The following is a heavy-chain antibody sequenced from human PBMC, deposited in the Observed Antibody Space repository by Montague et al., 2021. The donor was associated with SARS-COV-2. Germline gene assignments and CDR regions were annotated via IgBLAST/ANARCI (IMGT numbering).Heavy chain of an antibody. CDR3: ARGQTHGDYFYGMDV. J-gene: IGHJ6*02. CDR1: GGSISGDY. V-gene: IGHV4-59*12. D-gene: IGHD4-17*01. Sequence: SETLSLTCTVSGGSISGDYWSWIRQPPGKGLEWIGYIYDSGSTNYKSSLKSRVTISVDTSRNQFSLKLSSVTAADTAVYYCARGQTHGDYFYGMDVWGQGTTVTVSS. CDR2: IYDSGST.